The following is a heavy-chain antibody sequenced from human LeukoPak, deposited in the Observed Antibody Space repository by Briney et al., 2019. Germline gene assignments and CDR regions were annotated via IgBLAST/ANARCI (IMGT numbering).Heavy chain of an antibody. CDR1: GFTFSSYW. CDR2: INSDGSRT. Sequence: GGSLRLSCAASGFTFSSYWTHWVRQAPGKGPVWVSRINSDGSRTSYADSVKGRFTISRDNAKNTLYLQMNSLRAEDTAVYYCARDYYYDSSGYQQHYWGQGTLVTVSS. J-gene: IGHJ4*02. D-gene: IGHD3-22*01. CDR3: ARDYYYDSSGYQQHY. V-gene: IGHV3-74*01.